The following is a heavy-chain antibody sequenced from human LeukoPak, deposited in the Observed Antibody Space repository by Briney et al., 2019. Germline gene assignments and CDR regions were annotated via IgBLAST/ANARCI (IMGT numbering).Heavy chain of an antibody. CDR3: ARVQKTIFGVVADRLFQH. CDR1: GGSIISSNYY. V-gene: IGHV4-39*07. D-gene: IGHD3-3*01. CDR2: IYQSGSGSS. J-gene: IGHJ1*01. Sequence: SETLSLTCSVSGGSIISSNYYWGWIRQPPGKGLEWIGSIYQSGSGSSYYNPSLKSRVTISVDTSKNQLSLKLSSVTAADTAVYYCARVQKTIFGVVADRLFQHWGQGTLVTVSS.